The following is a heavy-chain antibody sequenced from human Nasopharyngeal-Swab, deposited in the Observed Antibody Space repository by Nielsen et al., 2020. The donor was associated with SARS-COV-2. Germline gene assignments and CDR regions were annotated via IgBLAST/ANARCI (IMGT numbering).Heavy chain of an antibody. J-gene: IGHJ6*02. D-gene: IGHD3-3*01. V-gene: IGHV1-69*01. CDR3: ARDTIFGLALYYYYGLGV. Sequence: WVRQAPGQGLEWMGGINPNFGTTNYAHKFQDRAKITADQSTRTAYMELSSLRSDDTAVYYCARDTIFGLALYYYYGLGVWGQGTTVTVFS. CDR2: INPNFGTT.